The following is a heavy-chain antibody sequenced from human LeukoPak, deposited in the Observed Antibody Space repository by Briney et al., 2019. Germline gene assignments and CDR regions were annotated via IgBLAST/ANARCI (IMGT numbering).Heavy chain of an antibody. V-gene: IGHV4-34*01. Sequence: PSETLSLTCAVYGGSFRGYYWSWIRQPPGKGLEWIGEINHSGSTNYNPSLKSRVTISVDTSKNQFSLKLSSVTAADTAVYYCARGFVVVPASWFDPWGQGTLVTVSS. J-gene: IGHJ5*02. CDR3: ARGFVVVPASWFDP. D-gene: IGHD2-2*01. CDR1: GGSFRGYY. CDR2: INHSGST.